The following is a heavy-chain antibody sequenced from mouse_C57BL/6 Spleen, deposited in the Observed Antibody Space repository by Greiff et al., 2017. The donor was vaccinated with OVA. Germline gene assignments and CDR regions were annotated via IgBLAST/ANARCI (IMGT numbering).Heavy chain of an antibody. J-gene: IGHJ2*01. V-gene: IGHV1-26*01. CDR1: GYTFTDYY. D-gene: IGHD2-3*01. CDR2: INPNNGGT. Sequence: VQLQQSGPELVKPGASVKISCKASGYTFTDYYMNWVKQSHGKSLEWIGDINPNNGGTSYNQKFKGKATLTVDKSSSTAYMELRSLTSEDSAVYYCARSDYDGYYDYFAYWGQGTTLTVSS. CDR3: ARSDYDGYYDYFAY.